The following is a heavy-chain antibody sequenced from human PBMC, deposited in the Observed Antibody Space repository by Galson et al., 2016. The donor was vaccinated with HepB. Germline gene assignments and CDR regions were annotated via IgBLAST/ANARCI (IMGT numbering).Heavy chain of an antibody. V-gene: IGHV6-1*01. D-gene: IGHD1/OR15-1a*01. CDR3: VEQRKGAPYGMDV. Sequence: CAISGDSVSSNSAAWNWIRQPPSRGLEWLGRTYYRSKWYNDYAVSVKSRIIVNPDTSKNQFSLQLNSVTPEDTAVYYCVEQRKGAPYGMDVWSQGTTVTVSS. CDR1: GDSVSSNSAA. J-gene: IGHJ6*02. CDR2: TYYRSKWYN.